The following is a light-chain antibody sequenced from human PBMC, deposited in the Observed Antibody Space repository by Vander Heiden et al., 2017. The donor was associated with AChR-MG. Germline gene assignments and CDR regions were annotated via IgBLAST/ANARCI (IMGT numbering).Light chain of an antibody. Sequence: QSALTQPASVSGSPGQSITISCTGTSSDVGGYNYVSWYQQHPGKAPKLMIYDVSNRPSGVSNRFSGSKSGNTASLTISGLQAEDEADYYCSSYTSSSTLVVCGGGTKLTVI. CDR2: DVS. J-gene: IGLJ3*02. CDR1: SSDVGGYNY. V-gene: IGLV2-14*03. CDR3: SSYTSSSTLVV.